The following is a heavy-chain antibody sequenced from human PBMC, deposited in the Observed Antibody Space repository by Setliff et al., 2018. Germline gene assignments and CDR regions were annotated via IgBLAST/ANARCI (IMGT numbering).Heavy chain of an antibody. J-gene: IGHJ3*02. CDR1: GYNLDDFG. D-gene: IGHD3-22*01. Sequence: ASVKVSCKASGYNLDDFGINWLRQAPGQGLEWMGWIRPYIGHTIYAQKFQGRVTMTTDAPTSTAYMELTSLRHDDTAVYYCARVAAHTHFYDRSDYYFDGLDIWCQGAKVTVSS. V-gene: IGHV1-18*01. CDR3: ARVAAHTHFYDRSDYYFDGLDI. CDR2: IRPYIGHT.